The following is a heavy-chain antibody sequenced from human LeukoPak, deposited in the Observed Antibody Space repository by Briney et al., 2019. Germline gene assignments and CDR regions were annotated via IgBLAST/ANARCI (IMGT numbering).Heavy chain of an antibody. D-gene: IGHD3-22*01. CDR3: ARERITMIVVVWGAFDY. V-gene: IGHV4-39*07. J-gene: IGHJ4*02. CDR2: INHSGST. Sequence: PSETLSLTCTVSGGSISSSSYYWGWIRQPPGKGLAWNGEINHSGSTNYNPSLKSRVTISVDTSKNQLSLKLSSVTAADTAVYYCARERITMIVVVWGAFDYWGQGTLVTVSS. CDR1: GGSISSSSYY.